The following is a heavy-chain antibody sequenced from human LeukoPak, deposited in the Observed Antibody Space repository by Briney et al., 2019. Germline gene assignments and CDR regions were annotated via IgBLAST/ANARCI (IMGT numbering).Heavy chain of an antibody. V-gene: IGHV3-23*01. CDR3: ATESWGIAVAGSNGEYLDY. CDR1: GFIFSNYW. CDR2: ISGSGGST. D-gene: IGHD6-19*01. J-gene: IGHJ4*02. Sequence: PGGSLRVSCAASGFIFSNYWMSWVRQAPGKGLEWVSAISGSGGSTYYADSVKGRFTISRDNSKNTLYLQMNSLRAEDTAVYYCATESWGIAVAGSNGEYLDYWGQGTLVTVSS.